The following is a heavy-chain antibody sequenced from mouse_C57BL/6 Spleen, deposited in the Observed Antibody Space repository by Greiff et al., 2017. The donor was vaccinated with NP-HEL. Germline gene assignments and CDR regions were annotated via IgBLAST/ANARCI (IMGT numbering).Heavy chain of an antibody. D-gene: IGHD4-1*01. V-gene: IGHV3-6*01. CDR1: GYSITSGYY. Sequence: EVQLQESGPGLVKPSQSLSLTCSVTGYSITSGYYWNWIRQFPGNKLEWMGYISYDGSNNYNPSLKNRISITRDTSKNQFFLKLNSVTTEDTATYYCARGLGLGGPYYWGQGTTLTVSS. J-gene: IGHJ2*01. CDR3: ARGLGLGGPYY. CDR2: ISYDGSN.